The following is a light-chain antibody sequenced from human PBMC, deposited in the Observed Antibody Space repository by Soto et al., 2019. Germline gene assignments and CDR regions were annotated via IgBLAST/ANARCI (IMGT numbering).Light chain of an antibody. J-gene: IGLJ3*02. V-gene: IGLV2-14*01. Sequence: QSALTQPASVSWAPGQSITISCTGTSSDVGGYNYVSWYQQHPGKAPKLMIYEVSNRPSGVSNRFSGSKSGNTASLTISGLQAEDEASYACSSYTSSSTLVFGGGTKVTVL. CDR1: SSDVGGYNY. CDR3: SSYTSSSTLV. CDR2: EVS.